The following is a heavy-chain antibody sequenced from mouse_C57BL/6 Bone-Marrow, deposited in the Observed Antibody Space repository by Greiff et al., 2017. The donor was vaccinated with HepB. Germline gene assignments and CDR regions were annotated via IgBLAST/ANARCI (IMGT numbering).Heavy chain of an antibody. Sequence: QVHVKQPGAELVKPGASVKLSCKASGYTFTSYWMHWVKQRPGQGLEWIGMIHPNSGSTNYNEKFKSKATLTVDKSSSTSYMQLSSLTSEDSAVYYCASILPLYNKFDYWGQGTTLTVSS. D-gene: IGHD1-1*01. CDR2: IHPNSGST. CDR3: ASILPLYNKFDY. V-gene: IGHV1-64*01. J-gene: IGHJ2*01. CDR1: GYTFTSYW.